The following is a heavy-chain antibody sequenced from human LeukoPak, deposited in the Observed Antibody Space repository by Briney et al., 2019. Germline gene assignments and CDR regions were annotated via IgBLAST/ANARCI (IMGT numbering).Heavy chain of an antibody. Sequence: KASETLSLTCTVSGGSISSGSYYRSWIRQPAGKGLEWIGRIYTSGSTNYNPSLKSRVTISVDTSKNQFSLKLSSVTAADTAVYYCARDSGYGGPFDYWGQGTLVTVSS. CDR2: IYTSGST. D-gene: IGHD4-23*01. J-gene: IGHJ4*02. CDR3: ARDSGYGGPFDY. CDR1: GGSISSGSYY. V-gene: IGHV4-61*02.